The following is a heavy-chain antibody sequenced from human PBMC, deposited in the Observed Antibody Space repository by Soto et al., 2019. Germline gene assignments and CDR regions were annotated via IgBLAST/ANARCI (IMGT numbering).Heavy chain of an antibody. Sequence: QVQLQESGPGLVKPSETLSLTCTVSGGSISSYYWCWTRQPAGKGLEWIGRFYPTGKTNYNPSLQSRLTMSADTSRNQFSRNLTSVTAADTAVYYCARCGLDYGMDVWGQGTTVTVSS. D-gene: IGHD3-16*01. J-gene: IGHJ6*02. CDR1: GGSISSYY. CDR2: FYPTGKT. CDR3: ARCGLDYGMDV. V-gene: IGHV4-4*07.